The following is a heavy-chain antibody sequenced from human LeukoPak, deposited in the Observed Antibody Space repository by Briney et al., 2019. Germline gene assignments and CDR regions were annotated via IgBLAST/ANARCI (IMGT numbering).Heavy chain of an antibody. CDR2: ISSSSSYI. CDR1: GFTFSSYS. J-gene: IGHJ3*02. V-gene: IGHV3-21*04. D-gene: IGHD3-10*01. Sequence: GGSLRLSCAASGFTFSSYSMNWVRQAPGKGLEWVSSISSSSSYIYYADSVKGRFTISRDNAKNSLYLQMNSLRAEDTAVYYCARERADMVRGVNDAFDIWGQGTMVTVSS. CDR3: ARERADMVRGVNDAFDI.